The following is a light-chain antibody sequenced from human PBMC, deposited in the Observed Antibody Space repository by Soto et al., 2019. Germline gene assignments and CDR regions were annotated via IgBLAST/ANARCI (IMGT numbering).Light chain of an antibody. J-gene: IGLJ3*02. V-gene: IGLV2-23*01. CDR1: SSDVGSYNL. CDR2: EGS. CDR3: CSYAGSSTWV. Sequence: QYALTQPASVSGSPGQSITISCTGNSSDVGSYNLVSWYQQHPGKAPKLMIYEGSKRPSGVSNRFSGSKSGITASLTISGLQAEDEADYYCCSYAGSSTWVFGGGTKLTVL.